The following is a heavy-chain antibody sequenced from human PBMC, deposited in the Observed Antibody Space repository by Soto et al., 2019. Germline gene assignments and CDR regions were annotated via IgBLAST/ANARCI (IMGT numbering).Heavy chain of an antibody. CDR3: ARDHMLSGGSIQY. Sequence: GGSLRLSCAASGFPFSRYGMHWVRQAPGKGLEWVAVIWFDGSYEYYADSVKGRFTISRDNSKNTLYLQMNSLRVEDTAVYYCARDHMLSGGSIQYWGQGTPVTVSS. J-gene: IGHJ4*02. V-gene: IGHV3-33*01. D-gene: IGHD2-15*01. CDR2: IWFDGSYE. CDR1: GFPFSRYG.